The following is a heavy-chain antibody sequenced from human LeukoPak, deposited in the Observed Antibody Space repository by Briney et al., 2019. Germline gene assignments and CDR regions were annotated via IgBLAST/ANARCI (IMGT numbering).Heavy chain of an antibody. J-gene: IGHJ4*02. Sequence: PSETLSLTCTVSGGSISGYYWGWIRQPPGKGLEWIGSIYHSGSTYYNPSLKSRVTISVDTSKNQFSLKLSSVTAADTAVYYCASIVPAAFWGQGTLVTVSS. V-gene: IGHV4-38-2*02. CDR1: GGSISGYY. CDR2: IYHSGST. D-gene: IGHD2-2*01. CDR3: ASIVPAAF.